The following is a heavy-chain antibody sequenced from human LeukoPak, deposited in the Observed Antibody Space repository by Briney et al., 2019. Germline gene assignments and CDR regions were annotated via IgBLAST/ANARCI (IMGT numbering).Heavy chain of an antibody. J-gene: IGHJ5*02. Sequence: ASVKVSCKASRGTFSSYAISWVRQAPGQGLEWMGGIIPIFGTANYAQKFQGRVTITADESTSTAYMELSSLRSEDTAVYYCARDIGSYYGSGAHFDPWGQGTLVTVSS. D-gene: IGHD3-10*01. V-gene: IGHV1-69*01. CDR1: RGTFSSYA. CDR3: ARDIGSYYGSGAHFDP. CDR2: IIPIFGTA.